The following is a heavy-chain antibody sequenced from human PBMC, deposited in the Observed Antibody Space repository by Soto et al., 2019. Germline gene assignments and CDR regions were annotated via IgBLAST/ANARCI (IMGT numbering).Heavy chain of an antibody. CDR2: MYNSGS. V-gene: IGHV4-59*08. CDR3: VINADV. J-gene: IGHJ6*02. CDR1: GASISGHF. Sequence: SETLSLTCTVSGASISGHFWSWIRQPPGKGLEWIAHMYNSGSSSNPSLKSRVTISVDTSKNQLSLKLSSVIAADSAVYYCVINADVWGQGTTVTVSS.